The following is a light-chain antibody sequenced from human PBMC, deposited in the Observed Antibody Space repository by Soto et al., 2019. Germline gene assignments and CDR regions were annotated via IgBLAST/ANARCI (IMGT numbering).Light chain of an antibody. CDR1: SSNIGAGYH. CDR3: QSYDSSLSGWL. V-gene: IGLV1-40*01. J-gene: IGLJ3*02. Sequence: QSVLTQPPSVSGAPGQRVTISCTGSSSNIGAGYHVHWYQQVPGTAPKLLIYGDSNRPSGVPDRFSGSKSGTSASLAITGLQAEDEADYYCQSYDSSLSGWLFGGGTKVTVL. CDR2: GDS.